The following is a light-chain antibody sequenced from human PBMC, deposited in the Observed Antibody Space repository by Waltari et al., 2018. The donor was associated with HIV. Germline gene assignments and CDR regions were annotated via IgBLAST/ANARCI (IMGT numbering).Light chain of an antibody. Sequence: QSALTQPASVSGSPGQSITISCTGTSSDVGGHNYVSWYQQHPGKAPNLLIYEVSNRPSGVSNRFSGSKSGNTASMTISGLQAEDEADYYCNSYRSSTTPCVFGTGTKVTVL. V-gene: IGLV2-14*01. CDR2: EVS. J-gene: IGLJ1*01. CDR1: SSDVGGHNY. CDR3: NSYRSSTTPCV.